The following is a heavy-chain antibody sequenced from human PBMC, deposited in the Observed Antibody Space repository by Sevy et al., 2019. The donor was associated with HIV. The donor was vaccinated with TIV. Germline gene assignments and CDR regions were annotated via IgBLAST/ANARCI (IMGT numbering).Heavy chain of an antibody. CDR1: GGTFSSYG. J-gene: IGHJ4*02. V-gene: IGHV1-69*13. Sequence: ASVKVSCKASGGTFSSYGISWVRQAPGQGLEWMGGIIPILGTVNYAQKFQGRVTITADESTKTAYMELGSLRSEATAVYYCARGGGNGWYYFDYWGQETLVTVSS. CDR3: ARGGGNGWYYFDY. D-gene: IGHD6-19*01. CDR2: IIPILGTV.